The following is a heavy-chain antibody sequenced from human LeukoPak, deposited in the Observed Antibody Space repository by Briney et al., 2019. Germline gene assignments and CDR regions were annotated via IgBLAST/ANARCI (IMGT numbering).Heavy chain of an antibody. D-gene: IGHD2-21*01. CDR3: AKGPGYSTIDY. V-gene: IGHV3-33*06. Sequence: PGGSLRLSCAASGFTFSSYGMRWVRQAPGKGLEWVAVIWYDGSNKYYVDSVKGRFTISRENFKNTLYLQMNSLRAEDTAVYYCAKGPGYSTIDYWGQGTLVTVSS. CDR1: GFTFSSYG. CDR2: IWYDGSNK. J-gene: IGHJ4*02.